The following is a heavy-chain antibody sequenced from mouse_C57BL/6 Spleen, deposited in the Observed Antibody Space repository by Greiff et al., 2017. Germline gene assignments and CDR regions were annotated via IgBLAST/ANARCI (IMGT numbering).Heavy chain of an antibody. CDR1: GYTFTSYW. Sequence: QVQLQQPGAELVKPGASVKMSCKASGYTFTSYWITWVKQRPGQGLEWIGDIYPGSGSTNYNEKFKSKATLTVDTSSSTAYMQLSSLTSEDSAVYYCARGPYGSSYEDYWGQGTTLTVSS. J-gene: IGHJ2*01. D-gene: IGHD1-1*01. V-gene: IGHV1-55*01. CDR3: ARGPYGSSYEDY. CDR2: IYPGSGST.